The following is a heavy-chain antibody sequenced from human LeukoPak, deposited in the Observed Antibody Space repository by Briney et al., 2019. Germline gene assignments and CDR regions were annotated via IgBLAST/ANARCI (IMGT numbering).Heavy chain of an antibody. J-gene: IGHJ4*02. V-gene: IGHV3-30*04. Sequence: GRSLRLSCAASGFSFSSCAMHWVRQGPGKGLEWVALISYGGSDQYYADSVKGRFTISRDNSKNTLYLQMNSLRAEDTAVYYCARDGLYDSSGYYPKDWGQGTLVTVSS. CDR2: ISYGGSDQ. D-gene: IGHD3-22*01. CDR1: GFSFSSCA. CDR3: ARDGLYDSSGYYPKD.